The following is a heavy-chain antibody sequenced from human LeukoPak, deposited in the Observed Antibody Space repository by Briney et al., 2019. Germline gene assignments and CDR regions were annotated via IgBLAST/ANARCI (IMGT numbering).Heavy chain of an antibody. CDR3: ARLEGSGLIAVRPGFSAAFDI. CDR2: INHSGST. D-gene: IGHD6-6*01. CDR1: GGSFSGYY. Sequence: SETLSLTCAVYGGSFSGYYWSWIRQPPGKGLEWIGEINHSGSTNYNPSLKSRVTISVDTSKNQFSLKLSSVTAADTAVYYCARLEGSGLIAVRPGFSAAFDIWGQGTMVTVSS. V-gene: IGHV4-34*01. J-gene: IGHJ3*02.